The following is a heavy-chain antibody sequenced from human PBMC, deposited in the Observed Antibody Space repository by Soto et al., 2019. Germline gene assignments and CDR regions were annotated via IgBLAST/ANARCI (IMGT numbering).Heavy chain of an antibody. V-gene: IGHV4-39*01. CDR2: IYYSGST. CDR1: GGSISSSSYY. D-gene: IGHD3-9*01. J-gene: IGHJ4*02. CDR3: ARLNDILTS. Sequence: SETLSLTCTVSGGSISSSSYYLGWIRQPPGKGLEWIGSIYYSGSTYYNPSLKSRVTISVDTSKNQFSLKLSSVTAADTAVYYCARLNDILTSWGEGTLVTVSS.